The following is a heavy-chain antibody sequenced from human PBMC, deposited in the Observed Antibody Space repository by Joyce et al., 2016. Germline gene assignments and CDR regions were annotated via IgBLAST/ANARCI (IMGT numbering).Heavy chain of an antibody. CDR2: INPNSCGT. CDR3: AREPGYSGRAVREGDY. J-gene: IGHJ4*02. V-gene: IGHV1-2*06. CDR1: GYTCTGYY. Sequence: QVQLVQSGAEVKKPGASVKVSCKASGYTCTGYYLHWVRRAPGQGLEGGGRINPNSCGTNAAQKFQGRVTMTRDTSISTAYMALNRLRSDDTAVYYCAREPGYSGRAVREGDYWGQGTLVTVSS. D-gene: IGHD5-12*01.